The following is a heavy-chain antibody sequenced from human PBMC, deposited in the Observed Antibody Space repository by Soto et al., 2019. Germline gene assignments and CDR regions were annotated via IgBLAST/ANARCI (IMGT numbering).Heavy chain of an antibody. J-gene: IGHJ4*02. CDR2: IYHSGST. V-gene: IGHV4-4*02. Sequence: QVQLQESGPGLVKPSGTLSLTCAVSGASISSSHWWSWVRQPPGKGLEWIGEIYHSGSTNYNPSLKSRVSISVDKFETHFSLKLSSMTAADTALYYCARGALSRAADYWGQGTLVTVSS. CDR1: GASISSSHW. CDR3: ARGALSRAADY.